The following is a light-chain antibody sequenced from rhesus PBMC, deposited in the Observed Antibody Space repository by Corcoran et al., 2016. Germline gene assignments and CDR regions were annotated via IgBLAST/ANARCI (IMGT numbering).Light chain of an antibody. J-gene: IGKJ1*01. CDR3: QKYSNWPWT. CDR2: AAT. CDR1: PSVSIS. V-gene: IGKV3-42*02. Sequence: ELVLTQSPATLSLSPGERATLSCRASPSVSISLAWYPQKPGPAPRLLIYAATSRETGIPDRFSGSGSVTDFTLTISSMEPEDVGVYYCQKYSNWPWTFGQGTKVEIK.